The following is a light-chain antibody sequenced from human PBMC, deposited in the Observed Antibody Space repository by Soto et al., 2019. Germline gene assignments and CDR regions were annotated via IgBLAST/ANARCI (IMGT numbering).Light chain of an antibody. CDR1: QGVRSN. CDR2: GTS. Sequence: IVMTLTQATLSVSPGERATLSCRASQGVRSNLAWYQQKPGQAPRLLIYGTSTRATGVPARFSGSGSGTEFTLTISSLQSEDFAVYYCQQCGSSPWTFGQGTKVDIK. V-gene: IGKV3-15*01. J-gene: IGKJ1*01. CDR3: QQCGSSPWT.